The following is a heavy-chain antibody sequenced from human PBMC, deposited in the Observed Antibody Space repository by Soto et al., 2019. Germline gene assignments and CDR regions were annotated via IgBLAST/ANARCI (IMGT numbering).Heavy chain of an antibody. V-gene: IGHV3-23*01. CDR1: GFTFSSYA. D-gene: IGHD6-19*01. CDR2: VSGSGNS. Sequence: EVQLLESGGGLVQPGGSLRISCEASGFTFSSYAMSWVRQAPGKGLEWVSVVSGSGNSYYADSVKGRFTVSRDNSKYSVYLQMNSLRVDDTAVYYCAGSGKWLSFFDYWGQGTRVTVSS. J-gene: IGHJ4*02. CDR3: AGSGKWLSFFDY.